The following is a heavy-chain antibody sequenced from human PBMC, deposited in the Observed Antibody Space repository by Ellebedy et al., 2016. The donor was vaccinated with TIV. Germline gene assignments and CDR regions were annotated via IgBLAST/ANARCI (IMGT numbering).Heavy chain of an antibody. D-gene: IGHD4-23*01. Sequence: AASVKVSCKASGGTFSSYGISWVRQAPGQGLEWMGGIIPILGKANYAQKFQGRVTITADESTYTAYMELSSLRSEETAVDYCARVGNYYGGNPSYYFDYWGQGTLVTVSS. CDR3: ARVGNYYGGNPSYYFDY. CDR2: IIPILGKA. J-gene: IGHJ4*02. V-gene: IGHV1-69*10. CDR1: GGTFSSYG.